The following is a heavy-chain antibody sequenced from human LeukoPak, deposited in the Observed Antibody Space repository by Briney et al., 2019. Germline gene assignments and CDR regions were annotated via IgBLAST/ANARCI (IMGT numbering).Heavy chain of an antibody. CDR2: ISYGGSNK. D-gene: IGHD4-11*01. CDR1: GFTFSSYA. Sequence: GGSLRLSCAASGFTFSSYAMHWVRQAPGLGLEWVAVISYGGSNKYYADSVKGRFTISRDNSKNTLYLQMNSLSAEDTAVYYCARDRLQCFDYWGQGPLVSVSS. V-gene: IGHV3-30-3*01. CDR3: ARDRLQCFDY. J-gene: IGHJ4*02.